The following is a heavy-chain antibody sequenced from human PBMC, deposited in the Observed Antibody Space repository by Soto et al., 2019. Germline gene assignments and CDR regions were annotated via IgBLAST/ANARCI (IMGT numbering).Heavy chain of an antibody. D-gene: IGHD1-7*01. V-gene: IGHV1-8*01. CDR2: MNPNSGNT. J-gene: IGHJ6*02. CDR3: ARGKVITGTRAAGGYYYYGMDV. Sequence: QVQLVQSGAEVKKPGASVKVSCKASGYTFTSYDINWVRQATGQGLEWMGWMNPNSGNTGYAQKFQGRVTMTRNTSISTAYMELSSLRSEDTAVYYCARGKVITGTRAAGGYYYYGMDVWGQGTTVTVSS. CDR1: GYTFTSYD.